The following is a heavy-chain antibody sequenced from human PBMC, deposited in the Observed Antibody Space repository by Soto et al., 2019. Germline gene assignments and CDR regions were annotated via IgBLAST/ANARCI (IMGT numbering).Heavy chain of an antibody. CDR2: INHSGST. V-gene: IGHV4-34*01. CDR1: GGSFSGYY. J-gene: IGHJ4*02. CDR3: AIGVAGTAY. D-gene: IGHD6-19*01. Sequence: QVQLQQWGAGLLKPSETLSLTCAVYGGSFSGYYWSWIRQPPGKGLEWIGEINHSGSTNYNPSLKXRXTXXVDTSKNQFSLKLSSGTAADTAVYYGAIGVAGTAYWGQGTLVTVSS.